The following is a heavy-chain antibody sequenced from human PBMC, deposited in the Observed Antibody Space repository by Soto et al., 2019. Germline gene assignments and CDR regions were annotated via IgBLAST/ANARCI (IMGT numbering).Heavy chain of an antibody. CDR3: VWGRYQQLLDY. V-gene: IGHV4-39*01. D-gene: IGHD2-2*01. CDR2: IYYSGST. CDR1: GGSISSSSYY. Sequence: SETLSLTCTVSGGSISSSSYYWGWIRQPPGKGLEWIGSIYYSGSTYYNPSLKSRVTISVDTSKNQFSLKLSSVTAADTAVYYCVWGRYQQLLDYRGQGTLVTVSS. J-gene: IGHJ4*02.